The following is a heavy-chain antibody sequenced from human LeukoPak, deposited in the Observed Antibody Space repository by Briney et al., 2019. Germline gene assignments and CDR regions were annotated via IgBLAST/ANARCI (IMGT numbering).Heavy chain of an antibody. J-gene: IGHJ5*02. Sequence: SETLSLTCTVSGGSISSYYWSWIRQPPGKGLEWIGYIYYSGSTNYNPSLKGRVTISVDTSKNQFSLKLSSVTAADTAVYYCARETIYATNWFDPWGQGTLVTVSS. V-gene: IGHV4-59*01. CDR2: IYYSGST. CDR1: GGSISSYY. CDR3: ARETIYATNWFDP. D-gene: IGHD3-16*01.